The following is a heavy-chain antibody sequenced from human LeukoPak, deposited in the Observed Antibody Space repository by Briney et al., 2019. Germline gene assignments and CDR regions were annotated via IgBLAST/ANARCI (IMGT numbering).Heavy chain of an antibody. CDR3: ARSGDYQYYYYMDV. CDR2: IIPIFGTA. Sequence: GASVKVSCKASGGTFSSYAISWVRQAPGQGLEWMGGIIPIFGTANYAQKFQGRVTITADKSTSTAYMELSSLRSEDTAVYYCARSGDYQYYYYMDVWGKGTTVTVSS. D-gene: IGHD4-17*01. CDR1: GGTFSSYA. J-gene: IGHJ6*03. V-gene: IGHV1-69*06.